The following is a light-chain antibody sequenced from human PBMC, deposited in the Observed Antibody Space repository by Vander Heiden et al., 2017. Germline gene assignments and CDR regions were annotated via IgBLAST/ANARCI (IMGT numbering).Light chain of an antibody. Sequence: AIRMTQSPSSFSASTGDRVTITCRASQGISSYLAWYQQKPGKAPKLLIYAAATLQSGGPSRFSGSGSGTDFTLTISCLQSEDFATYYCQQEDSYPQTFGQGTKVEIK. CDR3: QQEDSYPQT. CDR2: AAA. J-gene: IGKJ1*01. CDR1: QGISSY. V-gene: IGKV1-8*01.